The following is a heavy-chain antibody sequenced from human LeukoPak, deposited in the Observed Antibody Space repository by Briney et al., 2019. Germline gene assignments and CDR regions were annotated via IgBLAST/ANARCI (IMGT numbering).Heavy chain of an antibody. Sequence: GSLILSCAASGFTCSSYAMSWVRQAPGKGLEWVSAISGSGGSTYYAASVKGRFTISRDNSKNTLYLQMNSLRAEDTAVYYCAKIESYSSWYFDYWGQGTLVTVSS. V-gene: IGHV3-23*01. D-gene: IGHD6-13*01. CDR1: GFTCSSYA. CDR3: AKIESYSSWYFDY. CDR2: ISGSGGST. J-gene: IGHJ4*02.